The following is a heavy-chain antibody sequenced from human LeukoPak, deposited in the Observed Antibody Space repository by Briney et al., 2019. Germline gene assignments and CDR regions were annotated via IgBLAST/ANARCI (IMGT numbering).Heavy chain of an antibody. CDR2: IGTTSGAI. Sequence: GGSLRLSCAASGFTFNAFGMNWVRQAPGKGLEWVSYIGTTSGAIYYADSVKGRFTISRDSAKNSLYLQMNSLRAEDTAVYYCARDPYSSGWYKDAFDIWGQGTMVTVSS. V-gene: IGHV3-48*01. J-gene: IGHJ3*02. CDR3: ARDPYSSGWYKDAFDI. D-gene: IGHD6-19*01. CDR1: GFTFNAFG.